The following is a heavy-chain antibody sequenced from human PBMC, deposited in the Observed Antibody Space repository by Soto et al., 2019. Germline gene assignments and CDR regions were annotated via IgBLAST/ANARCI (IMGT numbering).Heavy chain of an antibody. J-gene: IGHJ6*02. CDR2: IIPIFGTA. Sequence: ASVKVSCKASGGTFSSYAISWVRQAPGQGLEWMGGIIPIFGTANYAQKFQGRVTITADESTSTAYMELSSLRSEDTAVYYCARDRHSYVWGSYRYTGGPRDYYYYGMDVWGQGTTVTVSS. V-gene: IGHV1-69*13. CDR1: GGTFSSYA. CDR3: ARDRHSYVWGSYRYTGGPRDYYYYGMDV. D-gene: IGHD3-16*02.